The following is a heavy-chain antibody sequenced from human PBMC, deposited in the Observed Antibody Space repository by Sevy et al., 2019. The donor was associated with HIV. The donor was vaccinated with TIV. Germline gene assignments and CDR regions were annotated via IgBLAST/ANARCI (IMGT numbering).Heavy chain of an antibody. V-gene: IGHV5-51*01. CDR3: ARLSCSSTSCTDDYYYYMDV. Sequence: GESLKISCKGSGYNFTSYWIGWVRQMPGKGLEWMGIIYPGDSDTRYSPSFQGQVTISAYKSISTAYLQWSSLKASDTAMYYCARLSCSSTSCTDDYYYYMDVWGKGTTVTVSS. CDR2: IYPGDSDT. J-gene: IGHJ6*03. CDR1: GYNFTSYW. D-gene: IGHD2-2*01.